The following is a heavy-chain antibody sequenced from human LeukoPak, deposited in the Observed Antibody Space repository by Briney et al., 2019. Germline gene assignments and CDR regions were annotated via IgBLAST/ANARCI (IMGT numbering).Heavy chain of an antibody. CDR3: ARANCSGGSCQTPFDY. CDR1: GYTFTSYY. J-gene: IGHJ4*02. V-gene: IGHV1-46*01. Sequence: GASVKVSCKASGYTFTSYYMHWVRQAPGQGLEWMGIINPSGGSTSYAKKFQGRVTMTRDMSTSTVYMELSSLRSEDTAVYYCARANCSGGSCQTPFDYWGQGTLVTVSS. CDR2: INPSGGST. D-gene: IGHD2-15*01.